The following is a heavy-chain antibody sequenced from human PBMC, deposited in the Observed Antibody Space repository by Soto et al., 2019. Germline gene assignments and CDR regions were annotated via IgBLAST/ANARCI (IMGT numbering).Heavy chain of an antibody. CDR1: GFTFSTYG. D-gene: IGHD1-1*01. Sequence: QVQLVESGGGGVQPGRSLRLSCAASGFTFSTYGMHWVRQAPGKGLEWVAVISYDGNNKYYADSVKGRFTISRDNSKNTLYLQMSSLRAEDTAVYYCAKSVYNWNDGFFDYWGQGTLVTFSS. J-gene: IGHJ4*02. V-gene: IGHV3-30*18. CDR2: ISYDGNNK. CDR3: AKSVYNWNDGFFDY.